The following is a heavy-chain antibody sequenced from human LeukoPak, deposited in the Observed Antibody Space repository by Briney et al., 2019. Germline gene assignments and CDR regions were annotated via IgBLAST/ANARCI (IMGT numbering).Heavy chain of an antibody. V-gene: IGHV3-21*01. D-gene: IGHD1-1*01. CDR3: ARDDWNDRDFDY. J-gene: IGHJ4*02. CDR1: GFTFSSYS. CDR2: ISSSSSYI. Sequence: GGSLRLSXAASGFTFSSYSMNWVRQAPGKGLEWVSSISSSSSYIYYADSVKGRFTISRDNAKNSLYLQMNSLRAEDTAVYYCARDDWNDRDFDYWGQGTLVTVSS.